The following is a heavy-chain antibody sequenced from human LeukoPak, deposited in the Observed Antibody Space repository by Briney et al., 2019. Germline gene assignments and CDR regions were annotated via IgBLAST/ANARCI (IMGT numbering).Heavy chain of an antibody. CDR1: GFIFRDYA. CDR2: IAYIGS. CDR3: VKGLHMLDY. V-gene: IGHV3-23*01. J-gene: IGHJ4*02. D-gene: IGHD3-16*01. Sequence: GGSLRLSCAASGFIFRDYAMTWVRQTPGKGPEWVSTIAYIGSFYADSVKGRFSISRDDSKNTLYLQMNNLRADDSAVYFCVKGLHMLDYWGQGTLVTVSS.